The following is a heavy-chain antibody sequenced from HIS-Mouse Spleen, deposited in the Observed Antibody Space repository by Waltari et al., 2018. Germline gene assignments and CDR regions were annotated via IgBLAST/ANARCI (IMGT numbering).Heavy chain of an antibody. CDR2: IYHSGTT. D-gene: IGHD7-27*01. Sequence: QVQLQESGPGLVKPSDPLSLTCPVSGYSISSGYYWDWIRQPPGQGLEWIGSIYHSGTTYYIPSLTSRVTISVDTSKHQFSLKLSSVTAADTAVYYCARVLNWADYWGQGTLVTVSS. CDR1: GYSISSGYY. J-gene: IGHJ4*02. V-gene: IGHV4-38-2*01. CDR3: ARVLNWADY.